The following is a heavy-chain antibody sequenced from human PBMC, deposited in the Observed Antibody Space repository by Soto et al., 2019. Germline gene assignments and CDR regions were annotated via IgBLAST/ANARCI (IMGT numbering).Heavy chain of an antibody. CDR2: INPSGGNT. D-gene: IGHD6-6*01. V-gene: IGHV1-46*01. CDR1: GYTFTSYY. CDR3: ACIAAPWEAFQPSHDY. J-gene: IGHJ4*02. Sequence: ASVKVSCKASGYTFTSYYMHWVRQAPGQGLERMGIINPSGGNTSYAQKFQGRVTMTRDTSTSTVYMELSSLRSEDTAVYYCACIAAPWEAFQPSHDYWGQGTLVTVSS.